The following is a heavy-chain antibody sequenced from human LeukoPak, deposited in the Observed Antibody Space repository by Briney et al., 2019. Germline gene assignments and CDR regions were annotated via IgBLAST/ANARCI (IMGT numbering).Heavy chain of an antibody. V-gene: IGHV3-9*01. CDR2: ISWNSGSI. D-gene: IGHD6-19*01. CDR1: GFTFDDFA. CDR3: AKDSRAMAVAGHYFDY. J-gene: IGHJ4*02. Sequence: PGGSLRLSCAASGFTFDDFAMHWVRQAPGKGLEWVSNISWNSGSIGYADSVKGRFTISRDNAKNSLYLQMNSLRAEDTALYYCAKDSRAMAVAGHYFDYWGQGTLVTVSS.